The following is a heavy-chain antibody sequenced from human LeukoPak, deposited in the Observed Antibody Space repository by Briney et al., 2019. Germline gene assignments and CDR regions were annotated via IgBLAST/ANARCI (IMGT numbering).Heavy chain of an antibody. CDR1: GGTFSSYA. J-gene: IGHJ6*03. CDR2: IITIFGTA. Sequence: GASVKVSCKASGGTFSSYAISWVRQAPGQGLEWMGGIITIFGTANYAQKFQGTVTITTDESTSTAYMGLSSLRSEDTAVYYCARGFISSGYDIPYYYYYMDVWGKGTTVTVSS. CDR3: ARGFISSGYDIPYYYYYMDV. D-gene: IGHD5-12*01. V-gene: IGHV1-69*05.